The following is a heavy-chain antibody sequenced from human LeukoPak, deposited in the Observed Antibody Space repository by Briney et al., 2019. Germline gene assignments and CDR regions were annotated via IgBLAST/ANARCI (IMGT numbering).Heavy chain of an antibody. J-gene: IGHJ4*02. V-gene: IGHV4-59*01. CDR2: IYYSGST. CDR3: ASLGYCTNGVCYSFDY. D-gene: IGHD2-8*01. Sequence: PSETLSLTCTVSGGSISSYYWSWIRQPPGKGLEWMGYIYYSGSTNYNPSLKSRVTISVDTSKNQFSLKLSSVTAADTAVYYCASLGYCTNGVCYSFDYWGQGTLVTVSS. CDR1: GGSISSYY.